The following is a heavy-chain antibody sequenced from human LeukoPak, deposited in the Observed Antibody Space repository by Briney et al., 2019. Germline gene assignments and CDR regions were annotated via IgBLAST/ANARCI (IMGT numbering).Heavy chain of an antibody. CDR1: GFTFSNYA. J-gene: IGHJ4*02. Sequence: GGSLRLSCAASGFTFSNYAMHWVRQAPGKGLEWVSLISGDGGSTYYADSVKGRFTISRDNSKNSLYLQMNSLRTEDTALYYCAKGRQGITIFGVLEPLDYWGQGTLVTVSS. D-gene: IGHD3-3*01. CDR2: ISGDGGST. V-gene: IGHV3-43*02. CDR3: AKGRQGITIFGVLEPLDY.